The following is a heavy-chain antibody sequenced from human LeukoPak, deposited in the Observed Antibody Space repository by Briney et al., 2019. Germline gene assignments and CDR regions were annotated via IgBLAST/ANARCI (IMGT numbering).Heavy chain of an antibody. V-gene: IGHV4-59*01. Sequence: SETLSLTCTVSGGSISSYYWSWIRQPPGKGLEWIGYIYYSGSTNYNPSLKSRVTISVDTSKNQFSLKLSSVTAADTAVYYCARDRDDYGDYEGPDYYYGMDVWGQGTTVTVSS. J-gene: IGHJ6*02. D-gene: IGHD4-17*01. CDR1: GGSISSYY. CDR2: IYYSGST. CDR3: ARDRDDYGDYEGPDYYYGMDV.